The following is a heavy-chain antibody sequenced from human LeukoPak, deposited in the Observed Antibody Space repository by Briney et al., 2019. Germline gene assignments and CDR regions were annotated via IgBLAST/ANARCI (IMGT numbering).Heavy chain of an antibody. CDR1: GGSISSCSYY. J-gene: IGHJ4*02. CDR2: IYTSGST. Sequence: PSETLSLTCTVSGGSISSCSYYWSWIRQPAGKGLEWIGRIYTSGSTNYNPSLKSRVTISVDTSKNQFSLKLSSVTAADTAVYYCARVDGHAGYYDSSGFLDYWGQGTLVTVSS. D-gene: IGHD3-22*01. V-gene: IGHV4-61*02. CDR3: ARVDGHAGYYDSSGFLDY.